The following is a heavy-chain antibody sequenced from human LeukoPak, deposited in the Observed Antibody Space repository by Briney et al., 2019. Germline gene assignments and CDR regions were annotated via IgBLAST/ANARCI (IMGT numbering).Heavy chain of an antibody. Sequence: GGSLRLSCAVSGFTFSGYEMNWVRQAPGKGLEWVSYICSGGSRIYYADSVKGRFTVSRDNTNNSLYLQMNSLRAAGTAVYYCARESDADPISGSYFPGGFDPWGQGTLVTVSS. CDR2: ICSGGSRI. CDR1: GFTFSGYE. J-gene: IGHJ5*02. D-gene: IGHD3-10*01. CDR3: ARESDADPISGSYFPGGFDP. V-gene: IGHV3-48*03.